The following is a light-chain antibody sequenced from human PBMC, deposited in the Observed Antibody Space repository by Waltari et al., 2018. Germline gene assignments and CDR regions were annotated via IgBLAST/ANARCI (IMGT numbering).Light chain of an antibody. CDR3: QQYNSFPWT. V-gene: IGKV1-5*03. J-gene: IGKJ1*01. CDR2: RAS. Sequence: IQMTQSLSTLSASAGDRVAITCRASQSVNTWLALYQQRTGKAPNLLIYRASSLQSGVPSRFSGRGSGTEFTLTINSLQPDDFASYYCQQYNSFPWTFGQGTKVEIK. CDR1: QSVNTW.